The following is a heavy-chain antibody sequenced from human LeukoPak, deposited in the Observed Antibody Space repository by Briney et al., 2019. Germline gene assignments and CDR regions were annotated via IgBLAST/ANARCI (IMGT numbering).Heavy chain of an antibody. Sequence: SETLSLTCTVSGDSISSYYWSWIRQPPGKGLEWIGYISYSGSTNYNPSLKSRVTISVDTSKNQFSLKLSSVTAADTAVYYCARFLRGATNALEIWGQGTMVTVSS. CDR1: GDSISSYY. D-gene: IGHD1-26*01. CDR2: ISYSGST. V-gene: IGHV4-59*01. CDR3: ARFLRGATNALEI. J-gene: IGHJ3*02.